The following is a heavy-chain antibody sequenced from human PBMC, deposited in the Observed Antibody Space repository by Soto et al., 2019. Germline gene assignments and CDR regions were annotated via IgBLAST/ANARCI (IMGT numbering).Heavy chain of an antibody. Sequence: QVQLQESGPGLVKPSQTLSLTCTVSGGSISSGGYYWSWIRQHPGKGLEWIGYIYYSGSTYYNPSLKRRVTISVDTSKNQLSLKLSSVTAADTAVYYCARGSYYYDSSGYYYYYYGMDVWGQGTTVTVSS. V-gene: IGHV4-31*03. CDR3: ARGSYYYDSSGYYYYYYGMDV. J-gene: IGHJ6*02. CDR2: IYYSGST. D-gene: IGHD3-22*01. CDR1: GGSISSGGYY.